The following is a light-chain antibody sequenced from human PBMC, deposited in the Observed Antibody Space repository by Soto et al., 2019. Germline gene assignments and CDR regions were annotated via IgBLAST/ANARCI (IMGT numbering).Light chain of an antibody. CDR3: SSYTSSSPLV. V-gene: IGLV2-14*01. CDR2: EVS. J-gene: IGLJ1*01. CDR1: SSDVGGYNY. Sequence: QSALTQPASVSGSPGQSITISCTGTSSDVGGYNYVSWYQQHPGKAPKLMIYEVSNRPSGVSNRFSGSKSGNTASLTISGLQAEDEADYYCSSYTSSSPLVCGTGTKVTVL.